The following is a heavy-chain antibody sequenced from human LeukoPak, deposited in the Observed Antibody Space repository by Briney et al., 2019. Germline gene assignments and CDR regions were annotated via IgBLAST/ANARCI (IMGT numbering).Heavy chain of an antibody. D-gene: IGHD1-26*01. Sequence: GGPLSFSCEAPGFTFVSYSWNGFRQAPGKGRDGFSSISSSSSYIYYADSVKGRFTISRDNAKNSLYLQMNSLRAEDTAVYYCARDRLVGATTPLYWGQGTLVTVSS. CDR2: ISSSSSYI. CDR1: GFTFVSYS. V-gene: IGHV3-21*01. CDR3: ARDRLVGATTPLY. J-gene: IGHJ4*02.